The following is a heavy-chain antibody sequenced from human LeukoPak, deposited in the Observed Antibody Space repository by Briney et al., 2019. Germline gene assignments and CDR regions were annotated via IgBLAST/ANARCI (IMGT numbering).Heavy chain of an antibody. V-gene: IGHV1-18*01. CDR1: GYTFTNYS. CDR2: ISVYSDDT. CDR3: AREADSSGYFFRPDY. D-gene: IGHD3-22*01. Sequence: ASVKVSCKASGYTFTNYSISWVRQAPGQGLEWMGWISVYSDDTKSAQNLQGRITMTKDTSTSTAYMELRSLRSDDTVVYYCAREADSSGYFFRPDYWGQGTLVTVSS. J-gene: IGHJ4*02.